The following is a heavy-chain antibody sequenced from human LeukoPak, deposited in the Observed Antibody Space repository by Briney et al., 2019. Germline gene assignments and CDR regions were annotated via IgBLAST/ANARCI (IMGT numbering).Heavy chain of an antibody. CDR1: GYTLTGSY. CDR3: ARDISVGSGYYFSLDY. CDR2: INPNSVGT. J-gene: IGHJ4*02. Sequence: APLKISCTASGYTLTGSYIHSVRQTPGEELECMGWINPNSVGTQSAQKIQGGVTLTRDTSISTAYMERSRLRSDDTAVYYCARDISVGSGYYFSLDYWGQGTLVSVPS. D-gene: IGHD3-22*01. V-gene: IGHV1-2*02.